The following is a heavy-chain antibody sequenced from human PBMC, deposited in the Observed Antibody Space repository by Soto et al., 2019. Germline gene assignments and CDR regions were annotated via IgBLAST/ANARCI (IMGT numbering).Heavy chain of an antibody. Sequence: GSMGLSFAASSFTVNTYNMHWVRHPPGKGLEWLAAIWYDGTQKYYADSVKGRFIISRDNSKKTLYLEMNSLRAEDTAVYYCARAGGTTVTGLWHFDSWGQGTLVTVSS. V-gene: IGHV3-33*01. CDR1: SFTVNTYN. D-gene: IGHD4-17*01. CDR2: IWYDGTQK. CDR3: ARAGGTTVTGLWHFDS. J-gene: IGHJ4*02.